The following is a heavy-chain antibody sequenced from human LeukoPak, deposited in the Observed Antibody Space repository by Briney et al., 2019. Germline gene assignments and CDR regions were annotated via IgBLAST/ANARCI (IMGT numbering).Heavy chain of an antibody. CDR3: TKGPSPVLGGGSYFDY. D-gene: IGHD3-16*01. V-gene: IGHV3-23*01. J-gene: IGHJ4*02. CDR1: GFTFSTYA. Sequence: HSGGSLRLSCAASGFTFSTYAMTWVRQAPGKGLESVSLISATGSTTYYAESVRGRFTISRDNSKNTLYLQMNSLRAEDTAVYYCTKGPSPVLGGGSYFDYWGQGTLVTVSS. CDR2: ISATGSTT.